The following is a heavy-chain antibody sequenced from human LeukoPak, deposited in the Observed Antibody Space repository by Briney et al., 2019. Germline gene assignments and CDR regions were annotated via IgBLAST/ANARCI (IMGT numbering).Heavy chain of an antibody. CDR3: ARGGDSSGHTDY. V-gene: IGHV1-8*01. D-gene: IGHD3-22*01. Sequence: ASVKVSCKASGYTFTSNDINWVRQATGQGREWMGWMNPNSGNTGYAQKFQGRVTMTRNTSISTAYMELSSLSSEDTAVYYCARGGDSSGHTDYWGQGTLVTVSS. J-gene: IGHJ4*02. CDR1: GYTFTSND. CDR2: MNPNSGNT.